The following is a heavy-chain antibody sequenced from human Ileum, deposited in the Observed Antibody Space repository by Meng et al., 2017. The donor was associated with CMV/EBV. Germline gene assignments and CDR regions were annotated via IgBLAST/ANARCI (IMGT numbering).Heavy chain of an antibody. CDR2: ISRNNDAI. J-gene: IGHJ3*02. V-gene: IGHV3-48*04. D-gene: IGHD2/OR15-2a*01. Sequence: GGSLRLSCAASGFTFSSYSMNWVRQAPGKGLEWLSYISRNNDAIYYAGSVKCRFTISRDNTKNSLYLQMNSLRAEDTAVYYCAKYDYNTRGGAFDIWGQGTMVTVSS. CDR3: AKYDYNTRGGAFDI. CDR1: GFTFSSYS.